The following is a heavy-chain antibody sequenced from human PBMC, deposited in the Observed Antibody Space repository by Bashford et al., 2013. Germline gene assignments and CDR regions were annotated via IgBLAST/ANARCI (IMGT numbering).Heavy chain of an antibody. D-gene: IGHD2-21*01. CDR3: ARVHYSVLRSRFDP. CDR2: INPNRGDT. Sequence: WVRQAPGQGLEWMGWINPNRGDTNYAQNFQGRVSMTRDTSISTAYMELSSLRSDDTAVYYCARVHYSVLRSRFDPWGQGILVTVSS. V-gene: IGHV1-2*02. J-gene: IGHJ5*02.